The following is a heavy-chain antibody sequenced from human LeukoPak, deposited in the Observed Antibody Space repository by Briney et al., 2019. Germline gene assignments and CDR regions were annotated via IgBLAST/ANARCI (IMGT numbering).Heavy chain of an antibody. CDR1: GFTFSSYG. D-gene: IGHD1-26*01. CDR3: TRIIKSGSFDY. J-gene: IGHJ4*02. V-gene: IGHV3-15*01. CDR2: IKSKTDGGTT. Sequence: PGGSLRLSCAASGFTFSSYGMHWVRQAPGKGLEWVGRIKSKTDGGTTDYAAPVKGRFTISRDDSKNTLYLQMNSLKTEDTAVYYCTRIIKSGSFDYWGQGTLVTVSS.